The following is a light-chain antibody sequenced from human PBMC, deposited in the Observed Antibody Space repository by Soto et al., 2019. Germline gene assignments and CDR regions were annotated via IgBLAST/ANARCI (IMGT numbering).Light chain of an antibody. CDR3: RQFDTYPLT. CDR2: DVS. V-gene: IGKV1-13*02. Sequence: AIQLTQSPSSLSASVGDRVTITCRASQGIGSSTFAWYQQKAGKAPTLLIYDVSNLQRGVPTRFSGSGSATDFSLTISSLQPEDFATYYCRQFDTYPLTFGQGTRLDIK. J-gene: IGKJ5*01. CDR1: QGIGSST.